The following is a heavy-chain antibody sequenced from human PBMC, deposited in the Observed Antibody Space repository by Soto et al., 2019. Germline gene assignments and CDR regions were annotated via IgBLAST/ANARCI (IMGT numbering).Heavy chain of an antibody. CDR3: ARSIVVVTALDY. V-gene: IGHV1-3*05. CDR2: INAANGNT. D-gene: IGHD2-21*02. J-gene: IGHJ4*02. CDR1: GYTFTSYA. Sequence: QVQLVQSGAEEKKPGASVKVSCKASGYTFTSYAMHWVRQAPGQRLEWMGWINAANGNTKYSQTFQGXAXIXSHXAARTDYMELSSLRSEDTAVYYCARSIVVVTALDYWGQGTLVNVSS.